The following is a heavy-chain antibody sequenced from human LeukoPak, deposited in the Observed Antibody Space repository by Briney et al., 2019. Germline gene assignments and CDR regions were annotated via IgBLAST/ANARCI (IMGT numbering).Heavy chain of an antibody. CDR1: GFPFDRYW. CDR3: ARQPIYEAYFDF. D-gene: IGHD3-16*01. V-gene: IGHV3-7*01. J-gene: IGHJ4*02. CDR2: IKHDGSEN. Sequence: GGSLRLSCAASGFPFDRYWMSWVRLAPGKGLEWVANIKHDGSENTFVDSVKGRFTISRDNAENSLYLQMNSLRAEDTAVYYCARQPIYEAYFDFWGQGTLVTVSS.